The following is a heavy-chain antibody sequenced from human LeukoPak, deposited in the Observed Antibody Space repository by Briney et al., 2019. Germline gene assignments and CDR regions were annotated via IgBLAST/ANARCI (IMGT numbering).Heavy chain of an antibody. J-gene: IGHJ4*02. CDR1: GFTFSSYG. Sequence: GGSLRLSCAASGFTFSSYGMHWVRQAPGKGLEWVAVIWYDGINKFHADSVKGQFTISRDNSKNTVYLQMNSLRAEDTAVYYCTRERKSGIAAFDYWGQGTLVTVSS. CDR2: IWYDGINK. D-gene: IGHD6-13*01. V-gene: IGHV3-33*08. CDR3: TRERKSGIAAFDY.